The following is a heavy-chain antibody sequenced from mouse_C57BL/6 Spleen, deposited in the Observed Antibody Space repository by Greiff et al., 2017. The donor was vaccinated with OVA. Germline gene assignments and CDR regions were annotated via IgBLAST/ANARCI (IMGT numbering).Heavy chain of an antibody. J-gene: IGHJ1*03. CDR2: IHPNSGST. V-gene: IGHV1-64*01. CDR3: ASITTVVARYFDV. D-gene: IGHD1-1*01. Sequence: QVQLQPGAELVKPGASVKLSCKASGYTFTSYWMHWVKQRPGQGLEWIGMIHPNSGSTNYNEKFKSKATLTVDKSSSTAYMQLSSLTSEDSAVYYCASITTVVARYFDVWGTGTTVTVSS. CDR1: GYTFTSYW.